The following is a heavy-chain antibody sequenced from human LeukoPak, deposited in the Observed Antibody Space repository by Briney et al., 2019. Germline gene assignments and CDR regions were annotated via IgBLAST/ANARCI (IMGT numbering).Heavy chain of an antibody. D-gene: IGHD5-18*01. J-gene: IGHJ4*02. V-gene: IGHV4-30-4*01. CDR1: GGSISSGDRY. CDR2: IYSTGNT. CDR3: ARDSYSYGYGGFDY. Sequence: PSQTLSLTCTVSGGSISSGDRYWTWLRQSPGKGLEWIGYIYSTGNTYYNPSLKSRLIISVDTSKNQFSLELNAVTAADTAVDYCARDSYSYGYGGFDYWGQGILVTVSS.